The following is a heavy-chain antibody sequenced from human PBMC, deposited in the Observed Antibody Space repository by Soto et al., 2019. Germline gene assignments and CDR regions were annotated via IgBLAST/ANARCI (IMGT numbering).Heavy chain of an antibody. D-gene: IGHD3-3*01. Sequence: GGSMKLSCAASGYTFNSSAIGWFRQDPRKGLEWVSANSGSGGSTYYANSVKGRVTSSRDNSKNTLYLQMNSVRAEDTAVYYCAKNRPRNDFWSGYLMPDYYYYGMDVWGQGTTVTVSS. CDR3: AKNRPRNDFWSGYLMPDYYYYGMDV. V-gene: IGHV3-23*01. CDR2: NSGSGGST. CDR1: GYTFNSSA. J-gene: IGHJ6*02.